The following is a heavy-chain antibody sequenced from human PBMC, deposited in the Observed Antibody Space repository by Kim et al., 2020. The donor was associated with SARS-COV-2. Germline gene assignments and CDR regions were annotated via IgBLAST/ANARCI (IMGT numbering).Heavy chain of an antibody. D-gene: IGHD3-10*01. V-gene: IGHV3-23*01. CDR2: ISGSGGST. CDR1: GFTFSSYA. CDR3: AKDFTPGLWFWELLSPLDY. Sequence: GGSLRLSCAASGFTFSSYAMSWVRQAPGKGLEWVSAISGSGGSTYYADLVKGRFTISRDNSKNTLYLQMNRLRAEDTAVYYCAKDFTPGLWFWELLSPLDYWGPVTLVTVSS. J-gene: IGHJ4*02.